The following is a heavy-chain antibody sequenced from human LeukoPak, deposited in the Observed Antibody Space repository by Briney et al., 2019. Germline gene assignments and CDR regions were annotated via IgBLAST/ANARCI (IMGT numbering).Heavy chain of an antibody. CDR2: IFAYGRT. J-gene: IGHJ4*02. CDR3: AILPGY. CDR1: GFTVSTNY. V-gene: IGHV3-53*01. Sequence: GGSLRLSCAASGFTVSTNYMSWVRQAPAKGLEWVGVIFAYGRTYYIDSVNGRFNISRDNSKNTLYLEMSDLRAEDMAVYYCAILPGYWGQGTLVTVSS.